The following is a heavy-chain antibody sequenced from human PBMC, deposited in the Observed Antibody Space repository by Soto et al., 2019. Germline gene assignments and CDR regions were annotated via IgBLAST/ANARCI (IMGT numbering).Heavy chain of an antibody. CDR3: ARQGFGELHGLVDG. D-gene: IGHD3-10*01. CDR2: MGYNGFT. CDR1: GGPMNNYY. Sequence: QVQLQESGPGLVKPSETLSLTCTISGGPMNNYYCSWFRQPRGQGLEWIGYMGYNGFTRYNPSLRGRVALSLDTAKNQVYLNLISGTAAETALYYCARQGFGELHGLVDGWGQGITVTVSS. J-gene: IGHJ6*02. V-gene: IGHV4-59*08.